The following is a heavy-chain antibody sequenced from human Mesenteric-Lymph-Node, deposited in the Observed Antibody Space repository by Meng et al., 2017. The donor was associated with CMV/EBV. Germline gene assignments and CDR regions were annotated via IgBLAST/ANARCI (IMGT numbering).Heavy chain of an antibody. Sequence: GESLKISCAASGFTFSSYWMSWVRQAPGKGLEWVANIKEDGSEKNYVDSVKGRFTVSRDNGKNSLYLQMSSLRAEDTAVYFCARQPTGGGGAFDIWGQGTMVTVSS. CDR2: IKEDGSEK. V-gene: IGHV3-7*01. CDR1: GFTFSSYW. D-gene: IGHD1-26*01. CDR3: ARQPTGGGGAFDI. J-gene: IGHJ3*02.